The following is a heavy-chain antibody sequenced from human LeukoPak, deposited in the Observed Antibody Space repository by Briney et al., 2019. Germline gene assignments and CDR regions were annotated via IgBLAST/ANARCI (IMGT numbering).Heavy chain of an antibody. CDR3: RGSGWYAGVLDY. Sequence: SETLSLTCTVSGGSISSYYWSWMREPPGKGREWIGYTYYSGSTNYNPSLKSRVTISVETSKNQFSLKLSSVTAADTAVYYCRGSGWYAGVLDYWGQGTLVTVSS. V-gene: IGHV4-59*12. CDR1: GGSISSYY. J-gene: IGHJ4*02. CDR2: TYYSGST. D-gene: IGHD6-19*01.